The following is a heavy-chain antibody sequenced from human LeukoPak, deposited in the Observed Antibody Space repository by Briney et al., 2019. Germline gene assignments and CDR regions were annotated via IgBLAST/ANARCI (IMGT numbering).Heavy chain of an antibody. CDR3: ARREQGEDYFDY. V-gene: IGHV4-31*03. CDR1: GVSISSGGYF. D-gene: IGHD3-16*01. CDR2: IYYSGST. J-gene: IGHJ4*02. Sequence: SETLSLTCTVSGVSISSGGYFWTWIRQHPGKGLEWIGYIYYSGSTYYSPSLRSRLTISVDTSKNQFSLNLTSVTAADTAVYYCARREQGEDYFDYWGQGTLVTVSS.